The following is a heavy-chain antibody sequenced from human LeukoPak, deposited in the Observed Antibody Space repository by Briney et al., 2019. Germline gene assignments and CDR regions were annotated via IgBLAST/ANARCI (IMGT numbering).Heavy chain of an antibody. D-gene: IGHD2-8*01. V-gene: IGHV1-24*01. CDR2: FDPEDGET. J-gene: IGHJ4*02. CDR1: GYTLTELS. Sequence: ASVKVSCKVSGYTLTELSMHWVRQAPGKGLEWMGGFDPEDGETIYAQKFQGRVTMTEDTSTDTAYMELSSLRSEDTAVYYCATDRGRCTNGVCYSRALGYWGQGTLVTVSS. CDR3: ATDRGRCTNGVCYSRALGY.